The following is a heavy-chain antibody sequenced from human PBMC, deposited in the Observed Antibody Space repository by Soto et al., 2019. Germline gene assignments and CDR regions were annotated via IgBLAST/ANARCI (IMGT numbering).Heavy chain of an antibody. J-gene: IGHJ3*02. D-gene: IGHD3-22*01. CDR1: GGSISSGGYY. Sequence: SETLSLTCTVSGGSISSGGYYWSWIRQHPGKGLEWIGYIYYSGSTYYNPSLKSRVTISVDTSKNQFSLKLSSVTAADTAVYYCARRRLYYYDSSGYSFDAFDIWGQGTMVTVSS. CDR3: ARRRLYYYDSSGYSFDAFDI. CDR2: IYYSGST. V-gene: IGHV4-31*03.